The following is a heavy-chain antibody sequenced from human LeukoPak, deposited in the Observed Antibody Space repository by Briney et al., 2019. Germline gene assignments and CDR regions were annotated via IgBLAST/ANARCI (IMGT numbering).Heavy chain of an antibody. D-gene: IGHD3-22*01. CDR2: MKHDGSAK. J-gene: IGHJ4*02. CDR3: ARDHDNIGYYQEDY. CDR1: GFSFETFG. V-gene: IGHV3-7*03. Sequence: PGGSLRLSCAASGFSFETFGMHWVRQAPGKGLDWVANMKHDGSAKYYGDSVKGRFTISRDNAKNTVFLQMNSLRAEDTAVYYCARDHDNIGYYQEDYWGRGTLVTVSS.